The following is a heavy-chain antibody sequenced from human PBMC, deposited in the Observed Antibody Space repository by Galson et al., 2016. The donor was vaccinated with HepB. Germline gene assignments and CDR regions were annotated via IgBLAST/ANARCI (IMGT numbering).Heavy chain of an antibody. CDR2: ISAYNGNT. CDR1: GYTFTTYG. Sequence: SVKVSCKASGYTFTTYGISWVRQAPGQGLEWMGWISAYNGNTNYAQKLQGRVTMTTDTSTSTAYMELRSLRSDDTAVYYCARDPRKIRYQLLEIYYYYYGVDVWGQGTTVTVSS. J-gene: IGHJ6*02. CDR3: ARDPRKIRYQLLEIYYYYYGVDV. V-gene: IGHV1-18*01. D-gene: IGHD2-2*01.